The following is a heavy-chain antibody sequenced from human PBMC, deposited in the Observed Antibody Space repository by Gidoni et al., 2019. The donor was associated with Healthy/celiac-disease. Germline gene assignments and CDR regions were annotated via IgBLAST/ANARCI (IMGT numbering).Heavy chain of an antibody. CDR1: GLASSSHA. CDR2: ISGSGVST. Sequence: EVQLLESGGCLVQPGGCLRLSWAAPGLASSSHAMSWVRQSPGKGMAWVSAISGSGVSTYYADSVKGRFTISSDNSKNTLYLQMNSLRTEDTAVYYCARISDPLAFSRPMYYFDYWGQGTLVTVSS. V-gene: IGHV3-23*01. D-gene: IGHD3-3*02. J-gene: IGHJ4*02. CDR3: ARISDPLAFSRPMYYFDY.